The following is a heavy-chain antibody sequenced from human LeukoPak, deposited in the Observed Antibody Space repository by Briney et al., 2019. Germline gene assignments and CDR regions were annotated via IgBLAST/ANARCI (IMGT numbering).Heavy chain of an antibody. D-gene: IGHD7-27*01. V-gene: IGHV4-4*07. J-gene: IGHJ2*01. Sequence: SETLSLTCAVSGDSISTNCWTWIRQPAGKGLKWIGRVCTSGITNYNPSLESRVTMSLDTSKKQFSLRLTSVTAADTAVYYCARDVLGMSGVRFFDLWGRGTLVTVSS. CDR2: VCTSGIT. CDR3: ARDVLGMSGVRFFDL. CDR1: GDSISTNC.